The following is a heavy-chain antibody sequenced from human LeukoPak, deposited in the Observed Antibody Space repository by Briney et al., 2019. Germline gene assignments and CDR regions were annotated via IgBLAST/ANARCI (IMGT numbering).Heavy chain of an antibody. D-gene: IGHD3-10*01. Sequence: SETLSLTRAVYGGSFSGYYWSWIRQPPGKGLEWIGEINHSGSTNYNPSLKSRVTISVDTSKNQFSLKLSSVTAADTAVYYCARGKNRRSMVRGALNWFDPWGQGTLVTVSS. J-gene: IGHJ5*02. CDR3: ARGKNRRSMVRGALNWFDP. V-gene: IGHV4-34*01. CDR1: GGSFSGYY. CDR2: INHSGST.